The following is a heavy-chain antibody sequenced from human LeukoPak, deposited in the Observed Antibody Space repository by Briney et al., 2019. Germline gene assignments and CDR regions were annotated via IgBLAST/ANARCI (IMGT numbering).Heavy chain of an antibody. CDR1: GFTFTMYY. V-gene: IGHV1-46*01. Sequence: ASVKVSCKASGFTFTMYYFHWVRQAPGQGLEWMGMINPSDGATTYAQRFQGRATMTRDMSTTTVYMDLRSLRSEDTAVYFCARERRGGLSANLCGLFASYYTYYYVDVWGRGTTVTV. J-gene: IGHJ6*03. CDR3: ARERRGGLSANLCGLFASYYTYYYVDV. CDR2: INPSDGAT. D-gene: IGHD3-10*01.